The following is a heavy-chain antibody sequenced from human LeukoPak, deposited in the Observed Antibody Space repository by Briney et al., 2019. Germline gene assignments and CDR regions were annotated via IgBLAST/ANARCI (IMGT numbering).Heavy chain of an antibody. J-gene: IGHJ4*02. CDR2: ISGSGGST. D-gene: IGHD4-17*01. Sequence: GGSLRLSCAASGFIFGSCAMSWVRQAPGKGLEWVSAISGSGGSTYYADSVKGRFTISRDNSKNTLYLQMNSLRAEDTAVYYCATLYGDLRSSGWGQGTLVTVSS. V-gene: IGHV3-23*01. CDR1: GFIFGSCA. CDR3: ATLYGDLRSSG.